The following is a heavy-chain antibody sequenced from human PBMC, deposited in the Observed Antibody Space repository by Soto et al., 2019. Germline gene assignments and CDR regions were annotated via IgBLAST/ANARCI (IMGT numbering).Heavy chain of an antibody. J-gene: IGHJ4*02. CDR1: GFTFSNFW. V-gene: IGHV3-7*03. CDR2: IKEDGDEK. D-gene: IGHD4-17*01. CDR3: ARTTMGDY. Sequence: ASLRLSCAASGFTFSNFWTTWVRQAPEKGLEWVANIKEDGDEKYYVDSVRGRFTISRDNAKNSLYLQMNSLRPEDTAVYYCARTTMGDYWGQGALVTVSS.